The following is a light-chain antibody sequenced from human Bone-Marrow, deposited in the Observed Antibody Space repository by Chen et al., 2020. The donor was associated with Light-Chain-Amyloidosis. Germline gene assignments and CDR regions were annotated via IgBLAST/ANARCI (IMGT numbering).Light chain of an antibody. J-gene: IGLJ3*02. CDR3: AAWDDSLSGWV. CDR2: RNN. CDR1: SPNIGPNY. V-gene: IGLV1-47*01. Sequence: QSVLTQPPSASGTPGQRVSISCCGSSPNIGPNYVFWYQHLPGSAPKLLIYRNNQWPSGVPDRFSGSKSGTSASLAINGLRSEDEADYYCAAWDDSLSGWVFGGGTRLTVL.